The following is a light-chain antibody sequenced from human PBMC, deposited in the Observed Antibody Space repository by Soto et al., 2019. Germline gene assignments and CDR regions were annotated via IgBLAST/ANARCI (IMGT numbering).Light chain of an antibody. J-gene: IGLJ2*01. CDR2: RNN. CDR3: AAWDDSLSGLV. Sequence: QSVLTQPPSASGTPGQRVTISCSGSSSNIGSNYVYWYQHLPGTAPKLLIYRNNQRPSGVPDRFSGSKSGTSASLAISGLRSEDEADYYCAAWDDSLSGLVFGGSTKVTVL. CDR1: SSNIGSNY. V-gene: IGLV1-47*01.